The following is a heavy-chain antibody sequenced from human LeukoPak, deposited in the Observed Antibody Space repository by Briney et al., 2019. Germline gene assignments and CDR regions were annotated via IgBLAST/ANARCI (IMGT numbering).Heavy chain of an antibody. V-gene: IGHV3-30*03. CDR1: GFTFSSYG. Sequence: GGSLRLSCAASGFTFSSYGMHWVRQAPGKGLEWVAVISYDGSNKYYADSVKGRFTISRDNSKNTLYLQMNSLRAEDTAVYYCARCPESSGYYYELDSWGQGTLVTVSS. J-gene: IGHJ4*02. CDR2: ISYDGSNK. CDR3: ARCPESSGYYYELDS. D-gene: IGHD3-22*01.